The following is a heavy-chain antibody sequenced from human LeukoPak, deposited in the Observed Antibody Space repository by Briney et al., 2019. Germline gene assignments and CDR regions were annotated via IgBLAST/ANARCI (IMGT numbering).Heavy chain of an antibody. CDR2: INDSGST. CDR3: ARGPPYIVVVTAIGFFDY. J-gene: IGHJ4*02. Sequence: KPSETLSLTCTVSGGSISSYYRSWIRQPPGKGLEWIGEINDSGSTNYNPSLKSRVTISVDTSKNQFSLKLSSVTAADTAVYYCARGPPYIVVVTAIGFFDYWGQGTLVTVSS. D-gene: IGHD2-21*02. V-gene: IGHV4-34*01. CDR1: GGSISSYY.